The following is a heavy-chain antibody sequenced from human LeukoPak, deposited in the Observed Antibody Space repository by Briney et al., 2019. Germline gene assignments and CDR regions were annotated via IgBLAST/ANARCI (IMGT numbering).Heavy chain of an antibody. Sequence: GGSLRLSCAASGFSFSEYYMSWIRQAPGKGLEWVSYISSSSSDTNYADSVRGRFTISRDNANKSLYLQMNSLRDEDTAVYYCARVGATWNFQHWGQGALVTVSS. CDR3: ARVGATWNFQH. D-gene: IGHD1-26*01. CDR1: GFSFSEYY. CDR2: ISSSSSDT. J-gene: IGHJ1*01. V-gene: IGHV3-11*06.